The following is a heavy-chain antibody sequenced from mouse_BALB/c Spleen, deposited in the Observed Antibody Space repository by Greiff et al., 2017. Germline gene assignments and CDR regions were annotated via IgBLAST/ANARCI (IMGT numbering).Heavy chain of an antibody. CDR1: GYTFTDYN. CDR3: ARSGSYYYGSSFYFDY. J-gene: IGHJ2*01. V-gene: IGHV1S29*02. CDR2: IYPYNGGT. Sequence: VQLQQSGPELVKPGASVKISCKASGYTFTDYNMHWVKQSHGKSLEWIGHIYPYNGGTGYNQKFKSKATLTVDNSSSTAYMQLRSLTSEDSAVYYCARSGSYYYGSSFYFDYWGQGTTLTVSS. D-gene: IGHD1-1*01.